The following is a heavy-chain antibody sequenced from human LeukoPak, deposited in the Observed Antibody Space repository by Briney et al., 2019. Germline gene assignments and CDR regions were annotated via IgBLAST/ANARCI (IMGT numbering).Heavy chain of an antibody. CDR2: ISSSGSTI. Sequence: GGSLRLSCGASGFPFSSYGMSWVRQAPGKGLEWVSYISSSGSTIYYADSVKGRFTISRDNAKNSLYLQMNSLRAEDTAVYYCAELGITMIGGVWGKGTTVTISS. CDR3: AELGITMIGGV. J-gene: IGHJ6*04. CDR1: GFPFSSYG. D-gene: IGHD3-10*02. V-gene: IGHV3-48*04.